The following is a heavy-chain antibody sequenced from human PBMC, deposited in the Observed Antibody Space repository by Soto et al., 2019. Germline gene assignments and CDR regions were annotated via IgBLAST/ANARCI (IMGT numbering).Heavy chain of an antibody. J-gene: IGHJ6*03. CDR1: GGSFSGYY. CDR3: ARVGTKNYYYYYYMDV. Sequence: SETLSLTCAFYGGSFSGYYWSLIRQPPGKGLEWIGEINHSGSTNYNPSLKSRVTISVDTSKNQFSLKLSSVTAADTAVYYCARVGTKNYYYYYYMDVWGKGTTVTVSS. V-gene: IGHV4-34*01. D-gene: IGHD1-1*01. CDR2: INHSGST.